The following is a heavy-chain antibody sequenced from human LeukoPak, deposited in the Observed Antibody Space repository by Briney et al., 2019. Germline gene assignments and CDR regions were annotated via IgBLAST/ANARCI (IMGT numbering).Heavy chain of an antibody. CDR3: ARVRVIARLGFDY. J-gene: IGHJ4*02. V-gene: IGHV4-31*03. D-gene: IGHD3-16*02. CDR1: GGSISSGSYY. Sequence: SQTLSLTCTVSGGSISSGSYYWTWIRQHPEKGLEWIGYMYYSGTTYYNPSLKSRVTMSVDTSKNQFSLKLSSVTAADTAVYYCARVRVIARLGFDYWGQGTLVTVSS. CDR2: MYYSGTT.